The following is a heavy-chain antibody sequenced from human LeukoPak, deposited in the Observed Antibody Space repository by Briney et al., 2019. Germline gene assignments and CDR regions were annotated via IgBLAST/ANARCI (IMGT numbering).Heavy chain of an antibody. CDR1: GDSLNTYY. CDR3: TRVVRGVVTSNWFDP. Sequence: SETLSLTCTVSGDSLNTYYWTWIRQTPGKELEWIGFVASSGTSNYNPSLKSRVSISIGTSKNQFSLALTSVTPADTAVYYCTRVVRGVVTSNWFDPWGQGTLVSVSS. CDR2: VASSGTS. V-gene: IGHV4-59*01. J-gene: IGHJ5*02. D-gene: IGHD2-21*02.